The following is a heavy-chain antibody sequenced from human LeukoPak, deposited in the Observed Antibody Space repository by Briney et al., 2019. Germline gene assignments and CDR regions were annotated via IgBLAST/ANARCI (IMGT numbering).Heavy chain of an antibody. J-gene: IGHJ4*02. V-gene: IGHV4-31*03. D-gene: IGHD4-11*01. CDR1: GGSISSGGYY. CDR3: ARERPSTVYFDY. Sequence: SQTLSLTCTVSGGSISSGGYYWSWLRQHPGKGLEWIGYIYYSGSTYYNPSLKSRVTISVDTSKNQFSLKLSSVTAADTAVYYCARERPSTVYFDYWGQGTLVTVSS. CDR2: IYYSGST.